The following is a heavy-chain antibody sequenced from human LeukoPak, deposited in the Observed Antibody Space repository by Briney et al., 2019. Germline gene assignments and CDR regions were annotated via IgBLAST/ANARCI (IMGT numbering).Heavy chain of an antibody. D-gene: IGHD2-15*01. CDR3: ARDPCSGGSCSSPLDY. Sequence: SVKVSCKASGATFSSCAISWVRQAPGQGLEWMGRIVPILGIANYAQKVQGRVTITADKSTSTAYMELSSLRSEDTAVYYCARDPCSGGSCSSPLDYWGQGTLVTVSS. J-gene: IGHJ4*02. CDR2: IVPILGIA. CDR1: GATFSSCA. V-gene: IGHV1-69*04.